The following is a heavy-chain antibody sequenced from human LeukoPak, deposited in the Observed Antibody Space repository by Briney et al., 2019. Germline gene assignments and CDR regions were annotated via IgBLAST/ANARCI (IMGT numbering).Heavy chain of an antibody. CDR2: IYHSGST. CDR3: ASGVVGAPADY. D-gene: IGHD1-26*01. Sequence: PSETLSLTCAVSGYSISSGYYWGWIRQPPGKGLEWIGSIYHSGSTYYNPSLKSRVTMSVDTSKNQFSLKLSSVTAADTAVYYCASGVVGAPADYWGQGTLVTVSS. CDR1: GYSISSGYY. V-gene: IGHV4-38-2*01. J-gene: IGHJ4*02.